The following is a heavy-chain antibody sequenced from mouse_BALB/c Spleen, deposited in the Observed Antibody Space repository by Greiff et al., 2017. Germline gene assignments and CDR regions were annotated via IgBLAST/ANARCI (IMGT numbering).Heavy chain of an antibody. CDR1: GFTFSSYG. CDR3: ARDLDLFAY. J-gene: IGHJ3*01. V-gene: IGHV5-6-3*01. Sequence: EVKLVESGGGLVQPGGSLKLSCAASGFTFSSYGMSWVRQTPDKRLELVATINSNGGSTYYPDSVKGRFTISRDNAKNTLYLQMSSLKSEDTAMYYCARDLDLFAYWGQGTLVTVSA. CDR2: INSNGGST.